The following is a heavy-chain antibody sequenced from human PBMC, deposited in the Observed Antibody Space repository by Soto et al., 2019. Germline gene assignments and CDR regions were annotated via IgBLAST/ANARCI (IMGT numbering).Heavy chain of an antibody. V-gene: IGHV6-1*01. J-gene: IGHJ6*02. CDR1: GDSVSSNSAA. CDR3: ASLRWNPGYGMDV. D-gene: IGHD4-17*01. Sequence: SQTLSLTCAISGDSVSSNSAAWNWIRQSASRGLEWLGRTYYRSKWYNDYAASVKSRITINPDTSKNQFSLQLNSVTPEDTAVYYCASLRWNPGYGMDVWGQGTTVTVSS. CDR2: TYYRSKWYN.